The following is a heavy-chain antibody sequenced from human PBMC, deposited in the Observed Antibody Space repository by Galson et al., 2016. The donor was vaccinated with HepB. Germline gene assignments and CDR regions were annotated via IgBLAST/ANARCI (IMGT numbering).Heavy chain of an antibody. Sequence: SLRLSCAASGFSLSSYWMSWVRQAPGKGLEYVSGITSNGGDTYYADSVKGRFTISRDNSKNTVYLQMGSLRAEDMAVYYCARRPPYYYHGMDVWGQGTTVTVSS. CDR2: ITSNGGDT. V-gene: IGHV3-64*02. D-gene: IGHD6-6*01. CDR3: ARRPPYYYHGMDV. CDR1: GFSLSSYW. J-gene: IGHJ6*02.